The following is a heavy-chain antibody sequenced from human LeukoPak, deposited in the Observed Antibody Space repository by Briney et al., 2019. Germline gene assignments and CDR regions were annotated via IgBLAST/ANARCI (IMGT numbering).Heavy chain of an antibody. V-gene: IGHV1-8*01. CDR2: MNPNSGNT. Sequence: ASVNVSCKASGYTFTSYDINWVRQATGQGLEWMGWMNPNSGNTGYAQKFQGRVTMTRNTSISTAYMELSSLRSEDTAVYYCARSYDSSGYCDYWGQGTLVTVSS. CDR3: ARSYDSSGYCDY. CDR1: GYTFTSYD. J-gene: IGHJ4*02. D-gene: IGHD3-22*01.